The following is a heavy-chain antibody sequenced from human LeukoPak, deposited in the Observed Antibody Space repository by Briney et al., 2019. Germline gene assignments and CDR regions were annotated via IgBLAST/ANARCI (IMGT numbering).Heavy chain of an antibody. Sequence: GASVKVSCKASGYTFTGYYMHWVRQAPGQGLEWMGWINPNSGGTNYAQKFQGRVTMTRDTPISTAYMELSRLRSDDTAVYYCARWTSVGATPNGFDPWGQGTLVTVSS. D-gene: IGHD1-26*01. CDR3: ARWTSVGATPNGFDP. CDR1: GYTFTGYY. CDR2: INPNSGGT. V-gene: IGHV1-2*02. J-gene: IGHJ5*02.